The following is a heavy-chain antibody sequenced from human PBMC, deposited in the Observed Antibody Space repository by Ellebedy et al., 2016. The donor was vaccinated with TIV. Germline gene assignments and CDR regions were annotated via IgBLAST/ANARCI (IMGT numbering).Heavy chain of an antibody. CDR3: ARVVVVTANDAFDI. J-gene: IGHJ3*02. D-gene: IGHD2-21*02. CDR2: IYSGGST. CDR1: GFTVSSNY. Sequence: GESLKISCAASGFTVSSNYMIWVRQAPGKGLEWVSVIYSGGSTYYADSVKGRFTISRDNSKNTLYLQMNSLRAEDTAVYYCARVVVVTANDAFDIWGQGTMVTVSS. V-gene: IGHV3-66*01.